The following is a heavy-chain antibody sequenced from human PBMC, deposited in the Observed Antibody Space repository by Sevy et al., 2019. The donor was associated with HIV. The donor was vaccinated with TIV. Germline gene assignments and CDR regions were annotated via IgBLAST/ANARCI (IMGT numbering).Heavy chain of an antibody. CDR3: ARGRYCSGGGCYIDY. V-gene: IGHV3-7*01. Sequence: GGSLRLSCAAPGFIFSGYWMTWVRQAPGKGLEWVANIKFDGSEKYYVDSVKGRLTITRDNAKNSLFLQMNSLSAADTAVYYCARGRYCSGGGCYIDYWGQGTLVTVSS. CDR1: GFIFSGYW. CDR2: IKFDGSEK. J-gene: IGHJ4*02. D-gene: IGHD2-15*01.